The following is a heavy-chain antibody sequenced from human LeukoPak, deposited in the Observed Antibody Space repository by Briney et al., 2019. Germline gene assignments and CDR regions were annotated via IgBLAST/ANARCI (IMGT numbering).Heavy chain of an antibody. D-gene: IGHD4-17*01. CDR3: ASDYGANWFDP. V-gene: IGHV1-2*02. CDR1: GHTFSGYY. Sequence: ASVKVSCKAPGHTFSGYYVHWVRLAPGQGLEWMGWINPDSGATDYGDKFQGRLTMTRDTSISTAYMELSRLRSDDTALYYCASDYGANWFDPWGQGTLVTVSS. CDR2: INPDSGAT. J-gene: IGHJ5*02.